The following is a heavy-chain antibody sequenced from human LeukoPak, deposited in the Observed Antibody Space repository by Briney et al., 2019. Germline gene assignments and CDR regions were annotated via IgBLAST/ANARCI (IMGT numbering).Heavy chain of an antibody. D-gene: IGHD2-15*01. V-gene: IGHV4-59*01. CDR1: GDSISSYY. Sequence: SETLSLTCTVSGDSISSYYWNWIRQPPGKGLEWIGYMYYSGSTSYNPSLKSRVTISVDTSKNQFSLKLSSVTAADTAVYYCARALCGGSCYGDRYYFDYWGQGTLVTVSS. J-gene: IGHJ4*02. CDR2: MYYSGST. CDR3: ARALCGGSCYGDRYYFDY.